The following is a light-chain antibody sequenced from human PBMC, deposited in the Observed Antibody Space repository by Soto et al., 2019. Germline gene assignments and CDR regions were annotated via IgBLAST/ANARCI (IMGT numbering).Light chain of an antibody. CDR2: GAS. V-gene: IGKV1-9*01. J-gene: IGKJ1*01. CDR3: QHYNSYSEA. Sequence: DIQLTQSPSFLPASVGDRVTITCRASQGIRSYLAWYQQRPGKAPELLIYGASTLRTGVPSRFSGSGSGTEFTLTISSLQPDDFATYYCQHYNSYSEAFGQGTKVDIK. CDR1: QGIRSY.